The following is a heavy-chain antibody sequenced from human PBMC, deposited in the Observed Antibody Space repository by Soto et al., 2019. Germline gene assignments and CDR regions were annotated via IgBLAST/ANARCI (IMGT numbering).Heavy chain of an antibody. CDR1: GGSISSSSYY. D-gene: IGHD3-22*01. CDR3: ARTQAAITMIVVANFDY. V-gene: IGHV4-39*01. J-gene: IGHJ4*02. Sequence: QLQLQESGPGLVKPSETLSLTCTVSGGSISSSSYYWGWIRQPPGKGLEWIGSIYYSGSTYYNPSLKSRVTISVDTSKNQFSLKLSSVTAADTAVYYCARTQAAITMIVVANFDYWGQGTLVTVSS. CDR2: IYYSGST.